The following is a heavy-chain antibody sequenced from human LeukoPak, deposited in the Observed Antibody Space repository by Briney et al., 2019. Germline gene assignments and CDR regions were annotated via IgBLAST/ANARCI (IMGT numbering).Heavy chain of an antibody. J-gene: IGHJ5*02. CDR2: IYTSGST. CDR1: GGSISSYY. V-gene: IGHV4-4*07. Sequence: SETLSLTCTVSGGSISSYYWSWIRQPAGKGLEWIGRIYTSGSTNYNPSLKSRVTMSVDTSKNQFSLKLSSVTAADTAVYYCARVKDDYVWGSYRYSEWFDPWGQGTLVTVS. D-gene: IGHD3-16*02. CDR3: ARVKDDYVWGSYRYSEWFDP.